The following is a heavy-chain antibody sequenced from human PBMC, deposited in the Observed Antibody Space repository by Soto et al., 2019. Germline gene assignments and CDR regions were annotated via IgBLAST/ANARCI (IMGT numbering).Heavy chain of an antibody. V-gene: IGHV3-64D*06. CDR3: VKDPYSIFGVVIKEFYYYGMDV. CDR2: ISSNGGST. D-gene: IGHD3-3*01. J-gene: IGHJ6*02. Sequence: PVGSLRLSCSASGFTFSSYAMHWVRQAPGKGLEYVSAISSNGGSTYYADSVKGRFTISRDNSKNTLYLQMSSLRAEDTAVYYCVKDPYSIFGVVIKEFYYYGMDVWGQGTTVTVSS. CDR1: GFTFSSYA.